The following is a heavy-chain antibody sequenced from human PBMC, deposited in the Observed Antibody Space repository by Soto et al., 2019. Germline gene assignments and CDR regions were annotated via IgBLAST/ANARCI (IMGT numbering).Heavy chain of an antibody. Sequence: EVQLVESGGGLVQPGGSLRLSCAASGFTFSSYSMNWVRQAPGKGLEWVSHISSSSSSIYYADSVRGRFTISRDNAKHSLYLQMNSLRDEDTAVYYCAREYDILTGYYNVGWFDPWGQGTLVTVSS. CDR1: GFTFSSYS. D-gene: IGHD3-9*01. V-gene: IGHV3-48*02. CDR2: ISSSSSSI. J-gene: IGHJ5*02. CDR3: AREYDILTGYYNVGWFDP.